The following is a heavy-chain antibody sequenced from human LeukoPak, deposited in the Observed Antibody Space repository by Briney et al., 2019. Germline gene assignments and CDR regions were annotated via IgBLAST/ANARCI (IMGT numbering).Heavy chain of an antibody. CDR1: RXTFSNYW. J-gene: IGHJ4*02. D-gene: IGHD6-19*01. CDR3: VRDGSGYDY. CDR2: INQGGSEE. V-gene: IGHV3-7*05. Sequence: GGSLRLSCAASRXTFSNYWMSWVRQPPGKGLEWVANINQGGSEEYYLNSVKGRFTISRDNAKNSLYLQMNSLRADDTAIYYCVRDGSGYDYWGQGTLVTVSS.